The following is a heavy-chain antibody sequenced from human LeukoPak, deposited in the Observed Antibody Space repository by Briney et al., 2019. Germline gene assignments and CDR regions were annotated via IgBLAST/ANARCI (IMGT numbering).Heavy chain of an antibody. CDR3: ASGNYYGSGSPLFDP. J-gene: IGHJ5*02. Sequence: ASVKVSCKASGGTFSSYAISWVRQAPGQGLEWMGGIIPIFGTANYAQKFQGRVTITADESTSTAYMELSRLRSEDTAVYYCASGNYYGSGSPLFDPWGQGTLVTVSS. V-gene: IGHV1-69*13. CDR1: GGTFSSYA. D-gene: IGHD3-10*01. CDR2: IIPIFGTA.